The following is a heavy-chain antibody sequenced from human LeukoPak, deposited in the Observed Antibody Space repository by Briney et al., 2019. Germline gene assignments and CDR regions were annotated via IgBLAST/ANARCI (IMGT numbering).Heavy chain of an antibody. V-gene: IGHV3-23*01. Sequence: GGSLTLSCAASGFTFSSYAMSWVRQPPGKGLEWVSSICGSGGSTYYADSVKGRFTISRDNSKNTLYLQMNSLRAEDTAVYYCAKSRRGFGYCSSTSCYTGLIYGMDVWGQGTTVTVSS. D-gene: IGHD2-2*02. CDR2: ICGSGGST. CDR1: GFTFSSYA. CDR3: AKSRRGFGYCSSTSCYTGLIYGMDV. J-gene: IGHJ6*02.